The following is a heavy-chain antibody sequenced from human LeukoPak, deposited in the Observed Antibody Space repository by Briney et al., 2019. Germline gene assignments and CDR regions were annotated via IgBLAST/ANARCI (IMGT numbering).Heavy chain of an antibody. CDR3: ARENHGSFDY. CDR2: ISSSGTYI. D-gene: IGHD1-14*01. J-gene: IGHJ4*02. Sequence: PGGSLRLSCAASGFSFSTYYVNWVRQAPGKGLEWVSCISSSGTYIYYADSVRGRFAISRDNAKNSLYLQMNSLGAEDTAVYYCARENHGSFDYWGQGSLVTVSS. CDR1: GFSFSTYY. V-gene: IGHV3-21*01.